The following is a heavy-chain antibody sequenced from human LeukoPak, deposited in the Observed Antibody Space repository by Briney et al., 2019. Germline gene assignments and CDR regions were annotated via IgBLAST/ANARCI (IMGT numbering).Heavy chain of an antibody. CDR3: ARVPPTYYYDSSGEVDY. CDR1: GFTFDDYG. V-gene: IGHV3-20*04. CDR2: INWNGGST. D-gene: IGHD3-22*01. J-gene: IGHJ4*02. Sequence: GGSLRLSCAASGFTFDDYGMSWVRQAPGKGLEWVSGINWNGGSTGYADSVKGRFTISRDNAKNSLYLQMNSLRAEDTALYYCARVPPTYYYDSSGEVDYWGQGTLVTVSS.